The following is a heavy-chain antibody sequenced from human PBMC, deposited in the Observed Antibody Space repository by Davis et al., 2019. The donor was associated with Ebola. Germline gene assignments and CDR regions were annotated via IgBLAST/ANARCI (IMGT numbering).Heavy chain of an antibody. V-gene: IGHV4-39*01. CDR1: GGSISSSSYY. CDR3: ARVKYQLLLVTWP. Sequence: SETLSLTCTVSGGSISSSSYYWGWIRQPPGKGLEWIGSIYYSGSTYYNPSLKSRVTISVDTSKNQFSLKLSSVTAADTAVYYCARVKYQLLLVTWPWGQGTLGT. J-gene: IGHJ5*02. D-gene: IGHD2-2*01. CDR2: IYYSGST.